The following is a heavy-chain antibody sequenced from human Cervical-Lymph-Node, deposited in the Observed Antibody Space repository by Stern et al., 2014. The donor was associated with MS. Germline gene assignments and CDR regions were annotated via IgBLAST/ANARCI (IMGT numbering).Heavy chain of an antibody. Sequence: QVQLMQSGSELKKPGASVNVSCKASGYTFNKYLINWVRQAPGQGLEWLGWIHTNTGTPIYAPGFQGRFVFSMDTSVNTAFLQISRLKTEDTAIYYCARDMSDFWSDYGHNWFDPWGQGTVVIVSS. CDR3: ARDMSDFWSDYGHNWFDP. J-gene: IGHJ5*02. V-gene: IGHV7-4-1*02. CDR1: GYTFNKYL. D-gene: IGHD3-3*01. CDR2: IHTNTGTP.